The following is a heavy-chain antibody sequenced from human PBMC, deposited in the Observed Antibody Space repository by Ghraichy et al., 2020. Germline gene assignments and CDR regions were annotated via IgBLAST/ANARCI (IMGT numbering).Heavy chain of an antibody. V-gene: IGHV3-30*02. CDR3: AKDIYCSSTSCYADYGMDV. CDR2: IRYDGSNK. Sequence: GGSLRLSCAASGFTFSSYGMHWVRQAPGKGLEWVAFIRYDGSNKYYADSVKGRFTISRDNSKNTLYLQMNSLRAEDTAVYYCAKDIYCSSTSCYADYGMDVWGQGTTVTVSS. CDR1: GFTFSSYG. D-gene: IGHD2-2*01. J-gene: IGHJ6*02.